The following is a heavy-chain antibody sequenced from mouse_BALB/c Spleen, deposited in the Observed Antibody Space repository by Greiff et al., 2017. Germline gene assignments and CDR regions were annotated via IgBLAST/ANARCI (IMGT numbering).Heavy chain of an antibody. J-gene: IGHJ4*01. CDR2: IWSGGST. V-gene: IGHV2-2*02. CDR1: GFSLTSYG. CDR3: ARPNYYGYAMDY. Sequence: VKLLESGPGLVQPSQSLSITCTASGFSLTSYGVHWVRQTPGKGLEWLGVIWSGGSTDYNAAFISRLSTSKDNSKSQVFFKMNSLQANDTAIYYCARPNYYGYAMDYWGQGTSVTVSS. D-gene: IGHD1-1*01.